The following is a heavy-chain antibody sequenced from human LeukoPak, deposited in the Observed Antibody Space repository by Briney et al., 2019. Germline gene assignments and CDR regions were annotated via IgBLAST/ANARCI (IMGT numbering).Heavy chain of an antibody. D-gene: IGHD1-26*01. Sequence: SQTLSLTCTVSGDSISSGGYYWSWIRQPAGKGLEWIGRIYTSGSTNYNPSLKSRVTMSVDTSKNQFSLKLRSVTAADTAVYYCARTSWSGSFLDFFDYWGQGTLVTVSS. J-gene: IGHJ4*01. CDR3: ARTSWSGSFLDFFDY. CDR2: IYTSGST. V-gene: IGHV4-61*02. CDR1: GDSISSGGYY.